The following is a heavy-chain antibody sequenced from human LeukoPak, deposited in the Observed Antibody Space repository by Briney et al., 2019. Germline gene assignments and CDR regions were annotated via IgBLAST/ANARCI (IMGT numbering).Heavy chain of an antibody. CDR2: IYYSGST. D-gene: IGHD3-22*01. CDR1: GGSISSYY. J-gene: IGHJ4*02. Sequence: SETLSLTCTVSGGSISSYYWSWIRQPPGKGLEWIGYIYYSGSTNYNPSLKSRVTISVDTSKNQFSLKLSSVTAADTAVYYCARRDSSGYYQYYFDYWGQGTPVTVSS. CDR3: ARRDSSGYYQYYFDY. V-gene: IGHV4-59*01.